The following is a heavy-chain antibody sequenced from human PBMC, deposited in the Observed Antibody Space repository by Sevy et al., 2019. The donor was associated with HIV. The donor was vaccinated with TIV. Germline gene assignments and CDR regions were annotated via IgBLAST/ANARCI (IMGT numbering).Heavy chain of an antibody. CDR3: VRADPDQHFDS. V-gene: IGHV1-46*01. J-gene: IGHJ4*02. CDR2: VDPSAGNT. Sequence: ASVKVSCKASGDTFTNNYIHWVRQAPGQGLEWMGVVDPSAGNTTYAQKFHGRVTMTRDTSTSILYMDLSSLRSEDTAVYYCVRADPDQHFDSWGQGTLVTVSS. CDR1: GDTFTNNY.